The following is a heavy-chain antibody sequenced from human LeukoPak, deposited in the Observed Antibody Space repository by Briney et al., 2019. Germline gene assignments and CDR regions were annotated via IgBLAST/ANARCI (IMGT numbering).Heavy chain of an antibody. Sequence: ASVKVSCKASGYTFTNYYIAWVREAPGQGLEWMGWISANNGYTGYARKLQGRVTLTTDTSETTAYMHLRGLRSDDTAVYYCARLVYGDPFDYWGQGTLVTVS. CDR1: GYTFTNYY. J-gene: IGHJ4*02. D-gene: IGHD4-17*01. CDR3: ARLVYGDPFDY. V-gene: IGHV1-18*04. CDR2: ISANNGYT.